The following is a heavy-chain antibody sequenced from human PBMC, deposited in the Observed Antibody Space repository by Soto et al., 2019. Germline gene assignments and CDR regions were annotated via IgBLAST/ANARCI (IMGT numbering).Heavy chain of an antibody. Sequence: GASVKVSCKASGYTFTSYGISWVRQAPGQGLEWMGWISAYNGNTNYAQKLQGRVTMTTDTSTSTAYMELRSLRSDDTAVYYCARDGRKLPAWLPISRPAFDIWGQGTMVTVSS. CDR3: ARDGRKLPAWLPISRPAFDI. CDR1: GYTFTSYG. CDR2: ISAYNGNT. V-gene: IGHV1-18*01. J-gene: IGHJ3*02. D-gene: IGHD1-7*01.